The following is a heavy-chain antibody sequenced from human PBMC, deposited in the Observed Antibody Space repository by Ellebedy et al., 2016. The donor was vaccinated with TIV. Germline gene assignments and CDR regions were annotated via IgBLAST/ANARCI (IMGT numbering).Heavy chain of an antibody. V-gene: IGHV3-53*01. Sequence: GESLKISCAASGFSLNVNYMRWVRQAPGKVMEWGSIIYSVVSGCRSYYADSVKGRFTISRDNSKNTVYLQMNRLRAEDTAVYFCTRGKARTGYQYGIDLWGQGTTVAVSS. CDR1: GFSLNVNY. CDR3: TRGKARTGYQYGIDL. CDR2: IYSVVSGCRS. J-gene: IGHJ6*02. D-gene: IGHD6-13*01.